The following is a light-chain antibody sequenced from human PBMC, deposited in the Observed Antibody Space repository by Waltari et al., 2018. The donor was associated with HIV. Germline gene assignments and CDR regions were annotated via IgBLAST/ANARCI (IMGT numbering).Light chain of an antibody. J-gene: IGKJ2*01. V-gene: IGKV1-33*01. Sequence: DTQMTQSPSSLSASVGDRITITCQASQDIGNYLNWYQHKPGKAPKLLIYDAVNLEAGVPSRFRGSGSGTHFTFTISSLQPEDIATYYCHQCYDVVYTFAQGTKLDIK. CDR1: QDIGNY. CDR3: HQCYDVVYT. CDR2: DAV.